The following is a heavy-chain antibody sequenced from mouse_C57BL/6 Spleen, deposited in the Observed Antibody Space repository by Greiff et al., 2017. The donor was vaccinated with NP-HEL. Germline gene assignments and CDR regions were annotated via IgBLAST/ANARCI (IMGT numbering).Heavy chain of an antibody. CDR3: AREEGWLPPWFAY. V-gene: IGHV5-4*01. CDR1: GFTFSSYA. CDR2: ISDGGSYT. Sequence: EVQLKESGGGLVKPGGSLKLSCAASGFTFSSYAMSWVRQTPEKRLEWVATISDGGSYTYYPDNVKGRFTISRDNAKNTLYMQMSHLKSEDTAMYYCAREEGWLPPWFAYWGQGTLVTVSA. D-gene: IGHD2-3*01. J-gene: IGHJ3*01.